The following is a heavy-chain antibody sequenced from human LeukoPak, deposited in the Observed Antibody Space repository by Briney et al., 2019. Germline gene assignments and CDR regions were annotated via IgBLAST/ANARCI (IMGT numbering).Heavy chain of an antibody. Sequence: PSETLSLTCTVSGGSISSSSYYGGWIRQPPGKGLEWIGSIYYSGSTYYNPSLKSRVTISVDTSKNQFSLKLSSVTAADTAVYYCARHRPHYDILTGLYYFDYWGQGTLVTVSS. CDR1: GGSISSSSYY. V-gene: IGHV4-39*01. CDR2: IYYSGST. D-gene: IGHD3-9*01. J-gene: IGHJ4*02. CDR3: ARHRPHYDILTGLYYFDY.